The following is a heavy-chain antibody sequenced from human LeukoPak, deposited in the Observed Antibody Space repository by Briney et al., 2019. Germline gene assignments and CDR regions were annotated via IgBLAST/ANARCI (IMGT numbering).Heavy chain of an antibody. V-gene: IGHV3-33*01. J-gene: IGHJ4*02. CDR2: KWYDGSNK. D-gene: IGHD2-21*02. CDR3: SRDGGANCVGDCYPGGVDY. Sequence: GGTLRLSCAASGFTFSSYGMHCGRHAPGKGLEWGAVKWYDGSNKYYAASVKGRFTISRDNSKNTLYLQMNSLRAEDTAVYYCSRDGGANCVGDCYPGGVDYWGQGTLVTVSS. CDR1: GFTFSSYG.